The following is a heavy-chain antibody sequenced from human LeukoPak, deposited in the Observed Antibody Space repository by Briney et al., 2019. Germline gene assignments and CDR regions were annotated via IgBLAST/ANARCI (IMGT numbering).Heavy chain of an antibody. CDR3: ASDSSGWYKYFQH. CDR1: GGTFSSYA. V-gene: IGHV1-69*04. J-gene: IGHJ1*01. CDR2: IIPILGIA. Sequence: GVSVKVSCKASGGTFSSYAISWVRQAPGQGLEWMGRIIPILGIANYAQKFQGRVTITADKSMSTAYMELSSLRSEDTAVYYCASDSSGWYKYFQHWGQGTLVTVSS. D-gene: IGHD6-19*01.